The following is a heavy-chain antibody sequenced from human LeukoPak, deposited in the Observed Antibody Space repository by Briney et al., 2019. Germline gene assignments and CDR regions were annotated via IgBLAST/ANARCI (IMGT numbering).Heavy chain of an antibody. CDR3: ARLCHYDSNGNPVAFDY. J-gene: IGHJ4*02. Sequence: GESLKISCKGSGYSFPYYWIGWVRQTPGKGLEWMGMIYPSDSDTRYSPSFQGQVTISADKSISSAYLQWSGLKASDTALYYCARLCHYDSNGNPVAFDYWGQGTLVTVSS. V-gene: IGHV5-51*01. CDR1: GYSFPYYW. D-gene: IGHD3-22*01. CDR2: IYPSDSDT.